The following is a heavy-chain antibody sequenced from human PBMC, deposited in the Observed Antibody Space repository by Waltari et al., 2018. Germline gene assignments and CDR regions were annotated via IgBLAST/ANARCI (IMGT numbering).Heavy chain of an antibody. CDR3: ARAGKWQGLTTFDY. V-gene: IGHV1-3*01. D-gene: IGHD2-8*01. CDR2: INAGNGNT. Sequence: QVQLVQSGAEVKKPGASVKVSCKASGYTFTSYAMHWVRQAPGQRLEWMGWINAGNGNTKYSQKYQGRGTITRDTAASTAYMELSSLRSEDTAVYYCARAGKWQGLTTFDYWGQGTLVTVSS. J-gene: IGHJ4*02. CDR1: GYTFTSYA.